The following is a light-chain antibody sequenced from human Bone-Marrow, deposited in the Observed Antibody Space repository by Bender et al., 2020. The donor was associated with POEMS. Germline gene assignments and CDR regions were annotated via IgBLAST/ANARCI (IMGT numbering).Light chain of an antibody. CDR3: QSTDRSATYVV. CDR2: QDI. J-gene: IGLJ3*02. CDR1: ALTNQY. V-gene: IGLV3-25*03. Sequence: SFELTQPPSVSVSPGQTAKITCSADALTNQYTYRYQQRLGQAPVLIIYQDIERPSGIPERFSGSSSGTTVTLTITNVQAEDEADYYCQSTDRSATYVVFGGGTKLTVL.